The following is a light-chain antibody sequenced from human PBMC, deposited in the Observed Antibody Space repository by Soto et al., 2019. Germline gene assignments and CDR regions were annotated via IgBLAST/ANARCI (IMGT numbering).Light chain of an antibody. V-gene: IGKV1-5*03. CDR3: QQYESYSPAFT. J-gene: IGKJ3*01. CDR2: KAS. Sequence: DIQMTQSPSTLAASVGDRVTITCRASQSINTWLAWYQQKPGKAPRLLIYKASNLNSGVPSRFSGSGSGTEFTLTISNLQPDDFATYYCQQYESYSPAFTFSPGTKVDIK. CDR1: QSINTW.